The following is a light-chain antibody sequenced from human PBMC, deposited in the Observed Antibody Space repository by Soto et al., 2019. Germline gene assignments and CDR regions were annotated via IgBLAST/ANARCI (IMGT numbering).Light chain of an antibody. CDR3: QQYGNSPWT. CDR1: QSVSSK. V-gene: IGKV3-20*01. J-gene: IGKJ1*01. Sequence: EILLTQSPSTLSLSPVEIATLSCRASQSVSSKLAWYQQKPGQAPRLLIYDASNRATGIPDRFSGSGSGTDFTLTISRLEPEDFAVYYCQQYGNSPWTFGQGTKVDI. CDR2: DAS.